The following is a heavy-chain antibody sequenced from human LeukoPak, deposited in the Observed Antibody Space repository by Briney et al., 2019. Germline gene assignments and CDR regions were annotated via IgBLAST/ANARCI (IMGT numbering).Heavy chain of an antibody. V-gene: IGHV1-2*02. J-gene: IGHJ6*03. Sequence: ASVKVSCKASGYTFTGYYMHWVRQAPGQGLEWMGWINPNSGGTNYAQKFQGRVTMTRDTSISTAYMELSRLRSDDTAVYYCARDEAQYCSGGSCYSAYYYYMDVWGKGTTVTVPS. D-gene: IGHD2-15*01. CDR2: INPNSGGT. CDR1: GYTFTGYY. CDR3: ARDEAQYCSGGSCYSAYYYYMDV.